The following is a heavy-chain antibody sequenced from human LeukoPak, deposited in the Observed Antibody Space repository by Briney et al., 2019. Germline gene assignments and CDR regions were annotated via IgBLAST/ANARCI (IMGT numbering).Heavy chain of an antibody. J-gene: IGHJ4*02. D-gene: IGHD3-10*01. Sequence: ASVKVSCKASGGTFSSYAISWVRQAPGQGLEWMGRIIPIFGTANYAQKFQGRVTITTDESTSTAYMELSSLRSEDTAVYYCASGSHYYGACYWGQGTLVTVSS. CDR1: GGTFSSYA. V-gene: IGHV1-69*05. CDR3: ASGSHYYGACY. CDR2: IIPIFGTA.